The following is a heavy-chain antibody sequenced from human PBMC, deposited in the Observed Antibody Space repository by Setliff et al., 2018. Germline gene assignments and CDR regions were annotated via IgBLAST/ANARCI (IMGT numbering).Heavy chain of an antibody. V-gene: IGHV1-18*01. D-gene: IGHD3-3*01. CDR3: MRLVRFCSRTVCQRTSGDEA. CDR1: GYTFRQSI. J-gene: IGHJ5*02. CDR2: IGVYSGNT. Sequence: ASVKVSCKASGYTFRQSIVSWVRQAPGQGLEWPGWIGVYSGNTYSAQRFQGRVSLTTDESTNTAYLELRGLRSDDTAVYYCMRLVRFCSRTVCQRTSGDEAWGQGTLVTVSS.